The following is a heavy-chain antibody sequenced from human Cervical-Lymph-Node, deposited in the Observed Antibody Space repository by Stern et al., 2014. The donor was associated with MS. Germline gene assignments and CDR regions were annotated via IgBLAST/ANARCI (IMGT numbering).Heavy chain of an antibody. CDR1: GFTFDDYA. D-gene: IGHD2/OR15-2a*01. CDR3: ARSEYKYYYALDV. CDR2: MTWNSVIL. J-gene: IGHJ6*02. V-gene: IGHV3-9*01. Sequence: EVQLVESGGGVVHPGTSVRLSCAASGFTFDDYAMTWVRLGPGKGLEWVAGMTWNSVILKYADFVKGRFTISRDNAKQSLYLQMNSLRPEDTALYYCARSEYKYYYALDVWGQGTMVTVSS.